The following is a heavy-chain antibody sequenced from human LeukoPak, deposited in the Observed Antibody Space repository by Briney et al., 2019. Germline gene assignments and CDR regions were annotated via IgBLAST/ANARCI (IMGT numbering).Heavy chain of an antibody. Sequence: GESLKISCKGSGYIFTNYWIGWVRQMPGKGLEWMGTIYPGDSHTRYSPSFQGQVTMSADKSISTAYLKWSSLKASDAAMYYCARRATGTTKWFDPWGQGTLVTVSS. V-gene: IGHV5-51*01. J-gene: IGHJ5*02. CDR1: GYIFTNYW. CDR2: IYPGDSHT. D-gene: IGHD1-1*01. CDR3: ARRATGTTKWFDP.